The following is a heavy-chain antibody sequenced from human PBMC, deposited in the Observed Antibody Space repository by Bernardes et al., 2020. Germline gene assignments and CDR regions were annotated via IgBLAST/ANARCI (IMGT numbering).Heavy chain of an antibody. CDR1: GGTFSSYA. Sequence: SVKVSCKASGGTFSSYAISWVRQAPGQGLEWMGGIIPIFGTANYAQKFQGRVTITADESTSTAYMELSSLRSEDTAVYYCARGGLGAIAARLPDYYYYMDVWGKRTTVTVSS. CDR3: ARGGLGAIAARLPDYYYYMDV. D-gene: IGHD6-6*01. CDR2: IIPIFGTA. J-gene: IGHJ6*03. V-gene: IGHV1-69*13.